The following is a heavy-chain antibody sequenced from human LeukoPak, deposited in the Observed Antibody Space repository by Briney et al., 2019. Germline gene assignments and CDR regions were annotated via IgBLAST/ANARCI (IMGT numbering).Heavy chain of an antibody. CDR1: GFTFSSYS. V-gene: IGHV3-48*02. CDR2: ISTGSSTI. D-gene: IGHD3-16*01. Sequence: GGSLRLSCAASGFTFSSYSMNWVRQAPGKGLEWISYISTGSSTIYYADSVKGRFIISRDNAKDSLYLQMNSLRDQDTALYYCARDWAYSFDYWGQGTPVTVSS. J-gene: IGHJ4*02. CDR3: ARDWAYSFDY.